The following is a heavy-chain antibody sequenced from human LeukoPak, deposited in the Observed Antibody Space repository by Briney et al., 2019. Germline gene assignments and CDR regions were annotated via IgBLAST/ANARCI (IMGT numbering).Heavy chain of an antibody. CDR3: ARDQGIFDY. Sequence: PGRSLRLSCAASGFTFSSYGMHWVRQAPGKGLEWVAVIWYDGSNKYYADSVKGRSTISRDNSKNTLYLQMNSLRDEDSAVYYCARDQGIFDYWGQGTLVTVSS. J-gene: IGHJ4*02. CDR2: IWYDGSNK. V-gene: IGHV3-33*01. CDR1: GFTFSSYG.